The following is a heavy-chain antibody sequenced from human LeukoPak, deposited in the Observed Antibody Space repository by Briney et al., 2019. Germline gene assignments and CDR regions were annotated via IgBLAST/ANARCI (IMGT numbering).Heavy chain of an antibody. Sequence: GRSLRLSCAASGFTFDDYAMHWVRQAPGKGLEWVSGISWNSGSIGYADSVKGRFTISRDNAKNSLYLQMNSLRVEDTAVYYCARIQLRYFDWVPPGMVNAFDIWGQGTMATVSS. V-gene: IGHV3-9*01. CDR3: ARIQLRYFDWVPPGMVNAFDI. CDR1: GFTFDDYA. J-gene: IGHJ3*02. CDR2: ISWNSGSI. D-gene: IGHD3-9*01.